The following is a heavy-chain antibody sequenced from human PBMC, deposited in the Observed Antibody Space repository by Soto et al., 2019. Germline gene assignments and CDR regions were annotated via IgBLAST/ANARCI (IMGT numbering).Heavy chain of an antibody. V-gene: IGHV3-30*18. Sequence: VPLVESGGGVVQPGRSLRLSCAASGFTFSDYAMHWVRQAPGKGLEWVAVVSHDGRNTHYADSVKGRFTISRDGSKNTVSLEITSLRAEDTAVYYCAKGGRQWLVTSDFNYWGQGALVTVSS. J-gene: IGHJ4*02. CDR1: GFTFSDYA. CDR2: VSHDGRNT. D-gene: IGHD6-19*01. CDR3: AKGGRQWLVTSDFNY.